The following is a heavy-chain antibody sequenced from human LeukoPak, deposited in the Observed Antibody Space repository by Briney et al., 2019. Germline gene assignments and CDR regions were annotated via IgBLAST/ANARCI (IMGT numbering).Heavy chain of an antibody. V-gene: IGHV4-61*02. CDR1: GYSISSGYY. CDR2: IYTSGST. J-gene: IGHJ4*02. Sequence: SETLSLTCTVSGYSISSGYYWSWIRQPAGKGLEWIGRIYTSGSTNYNPSLKSRVTISVDTSKNQFSLKLSSVTAADTAVYYCARGRLVDTAMVYYFDYWGQGTLVTVSS. CDR3: ARGRLVDTAMVYYFDY. D-gene: IGHD5-18*01.